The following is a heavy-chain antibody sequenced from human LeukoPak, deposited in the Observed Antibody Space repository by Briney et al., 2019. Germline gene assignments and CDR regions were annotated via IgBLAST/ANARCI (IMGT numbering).Heavy chain of an antibody. Sequence: SETLSLTCTVSGGSISSYYWSWIRQPPGKGLEWIGYIYYSGSTNYNPSLKSRVTISVDTSKSQFSLKLSSVTAADTAVYYCARRGASSSEEYWGQGTLVIVSS. D-gene: IGHD6-6*01. CDR1: GGSISSYY. CDR2: IYYSGST. V-gene: IGHV4-59*08. J-gene: IGHJ4*02. CDR3: ARRGASSSEEY.